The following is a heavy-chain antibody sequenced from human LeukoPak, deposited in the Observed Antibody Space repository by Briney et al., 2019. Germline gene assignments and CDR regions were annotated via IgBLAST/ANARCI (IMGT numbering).Heavy chain of an antibody. CDR3: AKGGCRGTCNPLAY. J-gene: IGHJ4*02. CDR2: SGDSDGST. CDR1: GFTFSGSG. D-gene: IGHD2-15*01. V-gene: IGHV3-23*01. Sequence: PGGSLRLSCAASGFTFSGSGMSWVRQAPGKWLEWISSSGDSDGSTYYADSLKGRFTISRDNSKNTLYLQMNNLRAEDTAVYYCAKGGCRGTCNPLAYWGQGALVTVSP.